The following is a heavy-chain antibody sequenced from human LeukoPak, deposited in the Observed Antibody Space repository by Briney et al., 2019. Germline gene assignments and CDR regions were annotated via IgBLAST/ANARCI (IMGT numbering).Heavy chain of an antibody. V-gene: IGHV4-39*01. CDR3: ASTDPYYFDY. CDR1: GGSISSSSYY. Sequence: MPSETLSLTCTVSGGSISSSSYYWGWIRQPPGKGLEWIGSIYYSGSTYYNPPLKSRVTISVDMSTNTFSLKLSSVTAADTAVYYCASTDPYYFDYWGQGTLVTVSS. CDR2: IYYSGST. J-gene: IGHJ4*02.